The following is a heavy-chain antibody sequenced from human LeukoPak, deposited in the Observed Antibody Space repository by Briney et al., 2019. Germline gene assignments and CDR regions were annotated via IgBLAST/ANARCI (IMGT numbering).Heavy chain of an antibody. Sequence: SETLSLTCTVSGGSISSYYWSWIRQPAGKGREWLGRIYTSGSTNYNPSLKSRATISVDKSKNQFSLKLNSVTAADTAVYYCARDTGSTNWFDPWGQGTLVTVSS. D-gene: IGHD6-13*01. CDR2: IYTSGST. V-gene: IGHV4-4*07. CDR1: GGSISSYY. CDR3: ARDTGSTNWFDP. J-gene: IGHJ5*02.